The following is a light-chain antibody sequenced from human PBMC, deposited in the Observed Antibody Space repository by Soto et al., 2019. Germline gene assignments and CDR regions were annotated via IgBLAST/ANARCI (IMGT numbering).Light chain of an antibody. CDR2: SDN. CDR3: AAWDDSLSGPVI. CDR1: TSNIGGNS. J-gene: IGLJ2*01. V-gene: IGLV1-47*02. Sequence: QSVLTQPPSASGTPGQRVTISCSGSTSNIGGNSVYWYQQLPGTAPKLLIYSDNRRPSGVPDRFSGSKSGTSASLAISGLRSEDEADYYCAAWDDSLSGPVIFGGGTKATVL.